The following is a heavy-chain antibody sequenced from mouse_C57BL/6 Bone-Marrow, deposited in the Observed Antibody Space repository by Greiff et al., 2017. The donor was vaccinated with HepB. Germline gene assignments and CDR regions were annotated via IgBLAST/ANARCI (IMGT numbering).Heavy chain of an antibody. V-gene: IGHV1-82*01. CDR3: ARGLWYFDY. J-gene: IGHJ2*01. CDR1: GYAFSSSW. Sequence: VQLQQSGPELVKPGASVKISCKASGYAFSSSWMNWVKQRPGKGLEWIGRIYPGDGDTNYNGKFKGKATLTADKSSSTAYMQLSSLTSEDSAVYFCARGLWYFDYWGQGTTLTVSS. CDR2: IYPGDGDT. D-gene: IGHD3-1*01.